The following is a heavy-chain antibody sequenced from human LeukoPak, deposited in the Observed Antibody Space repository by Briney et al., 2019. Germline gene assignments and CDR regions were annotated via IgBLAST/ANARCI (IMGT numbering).Heavy chain of an antibody. CDR1: GGSISSYY. J-gene: IGHJ4*02. Sequence: SETLSLTCTVSGGSISSYYWSWIRQPPGKGLEWIGNIYDRGSTNYNPSLKSRVTMSVDTSKNQFSLKLSSVTAADTAVYYCARSFSSGTPFDYWGQGTLVTVSS. CDR3: ARSFSSGTPFDY. V-gene: IGHV4-59*12. D-gene: IGHD3-22*01. CDR2: IYDRGST.